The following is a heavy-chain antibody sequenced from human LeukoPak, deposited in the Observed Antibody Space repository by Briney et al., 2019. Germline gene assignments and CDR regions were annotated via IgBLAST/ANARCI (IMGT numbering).Heavy chain of an antibody. J-gene: IGHJ6*02. Sequence: WRSLRLSCSASGFTFSSYAKDWVRQAPGKGRVWMAVISYDVSNKNYAESVKGRVTISRDNSRNTVYLQMNSLRSEDTAVYYCATDRWELLPVAYYYYGMDVWGQGTTVTVSS. CDR1: GFTFSSYA. CDR2: ISYDVSNK. D-gene: IGHD1-26*01. V-gene: IGHV3-30-3*01. CDR3: ATDRWELLPVAYYYYGMDV.